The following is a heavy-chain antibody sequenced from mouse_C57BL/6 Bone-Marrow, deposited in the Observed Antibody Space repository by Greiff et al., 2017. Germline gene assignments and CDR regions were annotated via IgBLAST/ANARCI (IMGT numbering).Heavy chain of an antibody. D-gene: IGHD1-1*01. J-gene: IGHJ2*01. V-gene: IGHV1-62-2*01. CDR3: ARHEDYGSSYVRGYFDY. Sequence: VQLQQSGAELVKPGASVKLSCKASGYTFTEYTIHWVKQRSGQGLEWIGWFYPGSGSIKYNEKFKDKATLTADKSSSTVYMELSRLTSEDSAVYFCARHEDYGSSYVRGYFDYWGQGTTLTVSS. CDR2: FYPGSGSI. CDR1: GYTFTEYT.